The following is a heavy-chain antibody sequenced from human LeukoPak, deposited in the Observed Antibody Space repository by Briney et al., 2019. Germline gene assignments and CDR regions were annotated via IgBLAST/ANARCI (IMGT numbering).Heavy chain of an antibody. CDR1: GYTFTGYY. D-gene: IGHD2-8*01. J-gene: IGHJ5*02. CDR3: ARVGAILYPPEFDP. CDR2: IIPIFGTA. V-gene: IGHV1-69*13. Sequence: GASVKVSCKASGYTFTGYYMHWVRQAPGQGLEWMGGIIPIFGTANYAQKFQGRVTITADESTSTAYMELSSLRSEDTAVYYCARVGAILYPPEFDPWGQGTLVTVSS.